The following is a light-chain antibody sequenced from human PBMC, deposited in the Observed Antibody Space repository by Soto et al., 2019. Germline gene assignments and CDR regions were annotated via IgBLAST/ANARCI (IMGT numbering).Light chain of an antibody. J-gene: IGKJ2*01. Sequence: DIQMTQSPSSLSASVGDRVTITCRASQGISRYLNWYQQKPGKAPKVLIYAASNLESGVPSRFSGSGSGTDFSLTIISLQAGDFATYFCQETFTTPYTFGQGTKLEIK. CDR2: AAS. V-gene: IGKV1-39*01. CDR1: QGISRY. CDR3: QETFTTPYT.